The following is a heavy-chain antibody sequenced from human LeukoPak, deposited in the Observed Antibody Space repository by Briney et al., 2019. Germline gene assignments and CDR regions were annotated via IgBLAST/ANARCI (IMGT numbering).Heavy chain of an antibody. V-gene: IGHV3-53*01. J-gene: IGHJ3*02. CDR3: ARPHNSSLDNAFDI. CDR1: GFVVSDTF. Sequence: GGSLRLSCAASGFVVSDTFMSWFRQAPGKGLEWVPVIYTRGNKFYADSVKGRFTISRDNSENTLYLQMNNLRAEDTAVYYCARPHNSSLDNAFDIWGQGTRVTVSS. CDR2: IYTRGNK. D-gene: IGHD6-13*01.